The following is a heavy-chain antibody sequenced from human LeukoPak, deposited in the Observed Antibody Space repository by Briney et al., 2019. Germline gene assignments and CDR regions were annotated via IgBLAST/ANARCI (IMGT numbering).Heavy chain of an antibody. CDR3: ARSATRWASFSS. J-gene: IGHJ4*02. CDR1: GGSISSYY. CDR2: IYYSGST. Sequence: SETLSLTCTVSGGSISSYYWSWIRQPPGKGLEWIGYIYYSGSTNYNPSLKSRVTISVDTSKNQFSLKLSSVTAADTAVYYCARSATRWASFSSWGQGTLVTVSS. D-gene: IGHD5-24*01. V-gene: IGHV4-59*01.